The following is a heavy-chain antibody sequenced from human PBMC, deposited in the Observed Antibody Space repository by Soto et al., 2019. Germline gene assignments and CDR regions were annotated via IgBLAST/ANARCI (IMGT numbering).Heavy chain of an antibody. CDR2: INSDGSST. CDR1: GFTFSSHW. CDR3: ARDSSPYYDFWSGFYTYFDY. V-gene: IGHV3-74*01. D-gene: IGHD3-3*01. J-gene: IGHJ4*02. Sequence: EVQLVESGGGLVQPGGSLRLSCAVSGFTFSSHWMHWVRQAPGKGLVWVSRINSDGSSTNYADSVKGRFTISRDNAKNRXYXXMNSLRADDTAVYYCARDSSPYYDFWSGFYTYFDYWGQGALVTVSS.